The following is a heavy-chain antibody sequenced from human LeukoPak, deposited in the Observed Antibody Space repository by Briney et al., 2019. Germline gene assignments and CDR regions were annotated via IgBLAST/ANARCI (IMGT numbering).Heavy chain of an antibody. CDR3: ARGIASYGDYGY. D-gene: IGHD4-17*01. CDR2: MYNSGST. CDR1: GGSISGSY. Sequence: SETLSLTCTVSGGSISGSYWSWIRQPPGKGLEWIAYMYNSGSTNYNPSLKSRVTISIDTSKNQFSLKLSSLTAADTAIYYCARGIASYGDYGYWGQGSLVTVSS. V-gene: IGHV4-59*01. J-gene: IGHJ4*02.